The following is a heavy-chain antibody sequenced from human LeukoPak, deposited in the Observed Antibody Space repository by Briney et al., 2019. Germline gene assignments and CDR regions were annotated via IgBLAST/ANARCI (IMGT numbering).Heavy chain of an antibody. CDR3: ARGSQQLVIDY. CDR1: GFTFSSYT. V-gene: IGHV3-48*02. J-gene: IGHJ4*02. CDR2: ISTSSSTI. D-gene: IGHD6-13*01. Sequence: GGSLRLSCAASGFTFSSYTMKWVRQAPGKGLEWVSHISTSSSTIYYADSVKGRFTISRDNAKNSLYLRMNSLRDEDTAMYYCARGSQQLVIDYWGQGTLVTVSS.